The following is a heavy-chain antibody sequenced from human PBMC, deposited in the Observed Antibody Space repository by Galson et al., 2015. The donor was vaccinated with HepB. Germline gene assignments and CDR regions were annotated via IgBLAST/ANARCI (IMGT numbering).Heavy chain of an antibody. V-gene: IGHV3-53*01. Sequence: SLRLSCAASGSTVSSNYMSWVRQAPGKGLEWVSVIYSGGSTYYADSVKGRFTISRDNSKNTLYLQMNSLRAEDTAVYYCARVGCSGGSCYFDYWGQGTLVTVSS. CDR2: IYSGGST. CDR1: GSTVSSNY. D-gene: IGHD2-15*01. J-gene: IGHJ4*02. CDR3: ARVGCSGGSCYFDY.